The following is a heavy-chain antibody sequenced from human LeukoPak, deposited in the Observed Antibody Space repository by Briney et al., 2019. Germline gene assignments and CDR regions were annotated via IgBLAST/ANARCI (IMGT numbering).Heavy chain of an antibody. Sequence: PSETLSLTCTVSGGSIKNYFWSWVRQFPGKGLEWIGYVYHTGTTYYNPSLKSRVTISIDTSRNQFSLMVRSATAADTAVYYCAVDVLTGPSYWGQGTLVTVSS. V-gene: IGHV4-59*01. CDR1: GGSIKNYF. D-gene: IGHD3-9*01. CDR3: AVDVLTGPSY. J-gene: IGHJ4*02. CDR2: VYHTGTT.